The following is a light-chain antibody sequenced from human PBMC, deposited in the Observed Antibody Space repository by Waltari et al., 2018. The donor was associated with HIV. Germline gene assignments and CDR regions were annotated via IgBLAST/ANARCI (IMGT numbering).Light chain of an antibody. Sequence: QSALTQPASVSGSPGQSITISCTGTSSDVGGYNYVSWYQRHPGKATKLLIYDVSNPPSALSNRSTGSKSGNRASLTISGLQPAEEADYYCRLHTSSRTRVFGGCTTVTPL. CDR1: SSDVGGYNY. CDR3: RLHTSSRTRV. J-gene: IGLJ3*02. CDR2: DVS. V-gene: IGLV2-14*03.